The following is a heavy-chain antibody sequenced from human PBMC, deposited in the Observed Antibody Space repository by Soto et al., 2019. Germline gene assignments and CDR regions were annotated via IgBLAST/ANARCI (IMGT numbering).Heavy chain of an antibody. J-gene: IGHJ4*02. Sequence: QVQLVESGGGVVQPESSLRLSCATSGFTFSDFGMHWVRQAPGKGLEWVATISGDGSDKYYAGSVRGRFTISRDNSKNALYLQMNSLRSDDTAVSYCVRGTAVARQHFANWGQGTVVSVSS. CDR1: GFTFSDFG. CDR2: ISGDGSDK. CDR3: VRGTAVARQHFAN. V-gene: IGHV3-30*03. D-gene: IGHD6-19*01.